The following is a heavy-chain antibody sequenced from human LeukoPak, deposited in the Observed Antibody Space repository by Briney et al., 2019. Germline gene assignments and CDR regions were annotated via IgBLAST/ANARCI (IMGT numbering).Heavy chain of an antibody. CDR1: GGSISSGDYY. Sequence: PSETLSLTCTVSGGSISSGDYYWSWIRQPPGKGPEWIGYIYYSGSTYYNPSLKSRVTISVDTSKNQFSLKLSSVTAADTAVYYCASSWRGGSRYINWFDPWGQGTLVTVSS. J-gene: IGHJ5*02. D-gene: IGHD2-15*01. CDR3: ASSWRGGSRYINWFDP. CDR2: IYYSGST. V-gene: IGHV4-30-4*01.